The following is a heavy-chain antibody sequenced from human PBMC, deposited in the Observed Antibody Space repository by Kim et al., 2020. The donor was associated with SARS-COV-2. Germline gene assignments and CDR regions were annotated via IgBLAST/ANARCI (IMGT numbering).Heavy chain of an antibody. CDR1: GFTVSSNY. Sequence: GGSLRLSCAASGFTVSSNYMSWVRQAPGKGLEWVSVIYSGGSTYYADSVKGRFTISRDNSKNTLYLQMNSLRAEDTAVYYCARGPTVTKLIMGYYFDYWGQGTLVTVSS. CDR3: ARGPTVTKLIMGYYFDY. J-gene: IGHJ4*02. D-gene: IGHD4-17*01. V-gene: IGHV3-53*01. CDR2: IYSGGST.